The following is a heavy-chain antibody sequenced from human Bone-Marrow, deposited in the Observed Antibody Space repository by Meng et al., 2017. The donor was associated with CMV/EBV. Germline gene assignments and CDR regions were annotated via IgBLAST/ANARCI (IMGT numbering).Heavy chain of an antibody. D-gene: IGHD1-26*01. CDR2: IIPIFGTA. Sequence: SVKVSCKASGGTFSSYAISWVRQAPGQGLEWMRGIIPIFGTANYAQKFQGRVTITTDESTSTAYMELSSLRSEDTAVYYCALGVGATYLPDYWGQGTLVTVSS. J-gene: IGHJ4*02. CDR1: GGTFSSYA. V-gene: IGHV1-69*05. CDR3: ALGVGATYLPDY.